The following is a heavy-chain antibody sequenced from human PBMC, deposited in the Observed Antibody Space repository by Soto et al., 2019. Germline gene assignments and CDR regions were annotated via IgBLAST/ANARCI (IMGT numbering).Heavy chain of an antibody. Sequence: PGGSLRLSCAASGFTFSSYAISWVRQAPGKGLEWVSAISCSGGSTYYADSVKGRFTISRDNSKNTLYLQMNSLRAEDTAVYYCAKRGSSSFTQEAWARGQGTLVTIS. CDR1: GFTFSSYA. J-gene: IGHJ1*01. CDR3: AKRGSSSFTQEAWA. V-gene: IGHV3-23*01. CDR2: ISCSGGST. D-gene: IGHD6-6*01.